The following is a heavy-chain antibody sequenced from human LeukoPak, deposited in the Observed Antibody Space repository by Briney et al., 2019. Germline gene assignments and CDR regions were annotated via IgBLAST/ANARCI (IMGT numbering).Heavy chain of an antibody. CDR2: ISWNSGTI. J-gene: IGHJ3*02. CDR3: AKGGSGYYRGPFDI. CDR1: GFTFDDYA. V-gene: IGHV3-9*01. Sequence: PGGSLRLSCVASGFTFDDYAMHWVRQAPGKGLEWVSGISWNSGTIGYADSVKGRFTISRDNAKNSLYLQMNSLRAEDTALYYCAKGGSGYYRGPFDIWGQGTMVTVSS. D-gene: IGHD3-22*01.